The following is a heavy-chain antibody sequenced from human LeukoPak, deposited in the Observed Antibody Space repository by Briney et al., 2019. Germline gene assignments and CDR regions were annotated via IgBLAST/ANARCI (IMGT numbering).Heavy chain of an antibody. V-gene: IGHV1-2*06. D-gene: IGHD3-10*01. CDR3: ARERRFGELLLFDY. CDR1: GYTFTGYY. Sequence: ASVKVSCKASGYTFTGYYMRWVRQAPGQGLEWMGRINPNSGDTNYAQNFQGRVTMTRDTSGSTSNMELSRLRSDDTAVYYCARERRFGELLLFDYWGLGTLVTVSS. CDR2: INPNSGDT. J-gene: IGHJ4*02.